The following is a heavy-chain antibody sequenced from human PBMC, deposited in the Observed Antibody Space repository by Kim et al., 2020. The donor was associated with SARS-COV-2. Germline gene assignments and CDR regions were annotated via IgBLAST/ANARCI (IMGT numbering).Heavy chain of an antibody. CDR3: ARAMVTFGGIIRVDP. Sequence: SETLSLTCTVSGDSISSSSDYWGWIHQPPGQGLEWIGSVYSSGSTYFNPSLKSRLTSSLDKSKNQFSLKLSSVTAADTAVYYCARAMVTFGGIIRVDPWGQGTLVTVSS. V-gene: IGHV4-39*07. CDR1: GDSISSSSDY. CDR2: VYSSGST. J-gene: IGHJ5*02. D-gene: IGHD3-16*02.